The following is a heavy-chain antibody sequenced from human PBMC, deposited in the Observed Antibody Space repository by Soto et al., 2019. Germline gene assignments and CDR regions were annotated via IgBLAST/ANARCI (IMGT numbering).Heavy chain of an antibody. J-gene: IGHJ3*02. CDR1: GFSLSTSGVG. Sequence: ESGPTLVNPTQTLTLTCTFSGFSLSTSGVGVGWIRQPPGKALEWLALIYWDDDKRYSPSLKNRLTITKDTSKNQVVLTMTNMDPVDTATYYCAHKPYQLLYRNAFDIWGQGTMVTVSS. CDR3: AHKPYQLLYRNAFDI. V-gene: IGHV2-5*02. CDR2: IYWDDDK. D-gene: IGHD2-2*02.